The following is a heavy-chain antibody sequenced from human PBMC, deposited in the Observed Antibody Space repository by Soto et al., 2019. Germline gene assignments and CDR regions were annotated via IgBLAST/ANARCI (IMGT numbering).Heavy chain of an antibody. D-gene: IGHD3-3*01. V-gene: IGHV4-59*08. Sequence: SETLSLTCTVSGGSISSYYWSWIRQPPGKGLEWIGYIYYSGSTNYNPSLKSRVTISVDTSKNQFSLKLNSMTAADTAVYYCARGGMYYDFWSGSSYYYYGMDVWGQGTTVTVSS. CDR3: ARGGMYYDFWSGSSYYYYGMDV. CDR1: GGSISSYY. CDR2: IYYSGST. J-gene: IGHJ6*02.